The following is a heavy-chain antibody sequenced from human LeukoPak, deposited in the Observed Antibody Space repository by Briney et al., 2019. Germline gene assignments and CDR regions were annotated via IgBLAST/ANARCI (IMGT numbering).Heavy chain of an antibody. V-gene: IGHV3-53*01. CDR2: IYSSGTT. Sequence: GGSLRLSCAVSGFTVSGNYMSWVRQAPGKGLEWVSLIYSSGTTYYADSVKSRFTISRDNSKNTLYLQMNSLRAEDTAVYYCARVVVPAAMIDYWGQGTLVTVSS. J-gene: IGHJ4*02. CDR1: GFTVSGNY. D-gene: IGHD2-2*01. CDR3: ARVVVPAAMIDY.